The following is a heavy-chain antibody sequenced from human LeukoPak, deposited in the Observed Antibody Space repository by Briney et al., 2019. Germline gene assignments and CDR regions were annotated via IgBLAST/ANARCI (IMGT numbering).Heavy chain of an antibody. Sequence: GASVKVSCKASGYTFTSYDINWVRQATGQGLEWMGWMNPNSGNTGYAEKFQGRVTITRNTSISTAYMELSSLRSEDTAVYYCARGTYYDFWSGYYSPLDYWGQGNLATVSS. CDR2: MNPNSGNT. CDR3: ARGTYYDFWSGYYSPLDY. J-gene: IGHJ4*02. V-gene: IGHV1-8*03. D-gene: IGHD3-3*01. CDR1: GYTFTSYD.